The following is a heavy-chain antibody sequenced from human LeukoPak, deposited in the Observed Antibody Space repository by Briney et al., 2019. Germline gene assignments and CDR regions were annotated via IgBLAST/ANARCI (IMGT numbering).Heavy chain of an antibody. D-gene: IGHD3-22*01. CDR1: GYSISSGYY. CDR3: ARDTYYYDSSGYSYYYYYYMDV. Sequence: SETLSLTCTVSGYSISSGYYWGWIRQPPGKGLEWIGSIYHSGSTYYNPSLKSRVTISVDTSKNQFSLKLSSVTAADTAVYYCARDTYYYDSSGYSYYYYYYMDVWGKGTTVTVSS. V-gene: IGHV4-38-2*02. CDR2: IYHSGST. J-gene: IGHJ6*03.